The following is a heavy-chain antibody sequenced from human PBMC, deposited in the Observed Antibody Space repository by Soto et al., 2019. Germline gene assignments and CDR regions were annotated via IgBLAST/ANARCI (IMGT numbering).Heavy chain of an antibody. V-gene: IGHV1-69*01. D-gene: IGHD3-22*01. J-gene: IGHJ4*02. CDR1: GGTFSSYA. Sequence: QVQLVQSGAEVKKPGSSVKVSCKASGGTFSSYAISWVRQAPGQGLEWMGGIIPIFSTANYAQKFQGRVTITADESTSTAYMELSSLRSEDTAVYYCARRCGYYYDSSGPCCYWGQGTLVTVSS. CDR2: IIPIFSTA. CDR3: ARRCGYYYDSSGPCCY.